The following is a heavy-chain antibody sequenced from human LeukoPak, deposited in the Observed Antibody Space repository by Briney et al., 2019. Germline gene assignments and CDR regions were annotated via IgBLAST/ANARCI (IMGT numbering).Heavy chain of an antibody. CDR2: IYYSGST. CDR3: ARVSLRAFDI. V-gene: IGHV4-59*01. J-gene: IGHJ3*02. Sequence: KPSETLSLTCTVSGGSISSYYWSWIRQPPGKGLEWIGYIYYSGSTNYNPSLKGRVTISVDTSKNQFSLKLSSVAAADTAVYYCARVSLRAFDIWGQGTMVTVSS. CDR1: GGSISSYY.